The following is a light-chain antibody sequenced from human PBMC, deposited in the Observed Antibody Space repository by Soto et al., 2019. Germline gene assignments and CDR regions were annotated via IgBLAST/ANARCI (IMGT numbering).Light chain of an antibody. V-gene: IGLV2-8*01. CDR2: EVN. Sequence: QSVLTQPPSASGSPGQSVTISCTGTSNDIGGYDYVSWYQQHPGKAPKLIISEVNKRPSGVPDRFSGSKSGNTASLIVSGLQAEDEADYYCSSFAGSDNHVIFGGGTKLTVL. CDR3: SSFAGSDNHVI. J-gene: IGLJ2*01. CDR1: SNDIGGYDY.